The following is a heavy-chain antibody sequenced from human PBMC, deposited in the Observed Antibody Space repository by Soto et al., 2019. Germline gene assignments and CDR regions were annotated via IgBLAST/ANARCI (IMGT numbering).Heavy chain of an antibody. CDR2: IYYSGST. Sequence: SETLSLTCTVSGGSISSYYWSWIRQPPGKGLEWIGYIYYSGSTNCNPSLKSRVTISVDTSKNQFSLKLSSVTAADTAVYYCARHEGMTGYYLDYWGQGTLVTVSS. V-gene: IGHV4-59*08. CDR1: GGSISSYY. CDR3: ARHEGMTGYYLDY. J-gene: IGHJ4*02. D-gene: IGHD3-9*01.